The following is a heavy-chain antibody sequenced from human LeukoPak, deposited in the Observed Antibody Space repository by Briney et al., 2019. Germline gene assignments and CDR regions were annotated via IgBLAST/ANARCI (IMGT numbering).Heavy chain of an antibody. V-gene: IGHV3-74*01. J-gene: IGHJ5*02. Sequence: GGSLKLSCAASGFTSSSYWMHWVRQAPGKGLVWVSRINSDGSSTNYTDSVKGRFTMSRDKSKNTLYLQMNSLRVGDTAVYYCARDRGRVEYCSSISCYEWYGFDPWGQGTLVTVSS. D-gene: IGHD2-2*01. CDR3: ARDRGRVEYCSSISCYEWYGFDP. CDR2: INSDGSST. CDR1: GFTSSSYW.